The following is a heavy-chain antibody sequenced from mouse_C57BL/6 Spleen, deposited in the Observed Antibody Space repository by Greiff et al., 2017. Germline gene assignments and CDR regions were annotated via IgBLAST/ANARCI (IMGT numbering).Heavy chain of an antibody. Sequence: VMLVESGPGLVAPSQSLSITCTVSGFSLTSYGVSWVRQPPGKGLEWLGVIWGDGSTNYNSAHISRRSISKDNSKSQVFLNLNSLQTDDTATYYGAKRGLGYFDVWGTGTTVTVAS. CDR3: AKRGLGYFDV. CDR1: GFSLTSYG. V-gene: IGHV2-3*01. J-gene: IGHJ1*03. CDR2: IWGDGST.